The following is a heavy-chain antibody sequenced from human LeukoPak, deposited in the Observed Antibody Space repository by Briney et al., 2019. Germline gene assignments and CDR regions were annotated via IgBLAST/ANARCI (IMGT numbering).Heavy chain of an antibody. J-gene: IGHJ5*02. CDR2: INPNSGGT. CDR1: GYIFTGYY. Sequence: GASVKVSCKASGYIFTGYYMHWVRQAPGQGLEWMGWINPNSGGTNYAQKFQGRVTMTRDTSISTAYMELSRLRSDDTAVYYCARQASVRTRFDPWGQGTLVTVSS. V-gene: IGHV1-2*02. CDR3: ARQASVRTRFDP. D-gene: IGHD1-14*01.